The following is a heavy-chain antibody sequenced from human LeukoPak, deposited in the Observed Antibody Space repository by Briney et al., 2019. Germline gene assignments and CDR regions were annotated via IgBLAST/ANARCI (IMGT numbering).Heavy chain of an antibody. CDR3: ARLGAGPTYYDFWSGYSSFYFDY. CDR1: GGSTSGGNYY. CDR2: ISSSGNT. D-gene: IGHD3-3*01. J-gene: IGHJ4*02. Sequence: PSETLSLTCIVSGGSTSGGNYYWGWIRRPPGKGLEWIGGISSSGNTYYNPSPKSRITISVDTSKNHFSLKLSSVTAADTAVYYCARLGAGPTYYDFWSGYSSFYFDYWGQGTLVTVSS. V-gene: IGHV4-39*02.